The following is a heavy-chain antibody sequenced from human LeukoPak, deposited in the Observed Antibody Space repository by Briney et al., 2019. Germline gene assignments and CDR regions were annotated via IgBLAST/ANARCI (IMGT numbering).Heavy chain of an antibody. CDR2: MNPNSGNT. J-gene: IGHJ6*03. D-gene: IGHD3-3*01. Sequence: ASVKVSCKATGYTFTSYDINWVRQATGQGLEWMGWMNPNSGNTGYAQKFQGRVTMTRNTSISTAYMELSSLRSEDTAVYYCARVPRITIFGVVIDYYYYYMDVWGKGTTVTVSS. CDR3: ARVPRITIFGVVIDYYYYYMDV. CDR1: GYTFTSYD. V-gene: IGHV1-8*01.